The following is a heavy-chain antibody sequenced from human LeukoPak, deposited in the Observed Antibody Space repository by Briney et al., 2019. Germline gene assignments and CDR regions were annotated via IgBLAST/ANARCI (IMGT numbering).Heavy chain of an antibody. J-gene: IGHJ4*02. V-gene: IGHV3-30-3*01. CDR3: ARGMTTGFDY. D-gene: IGHD4-11*01. CDR1: RFTFSSYA. CDR2: ISYDGSNK. Sequence: GRSLRLSCAASRFTFSSYAMHWVRQAPGKGLEWVAVISYDGSNKYYADSVKGRFTISRDNSKNTLYLQMNSLRAEDTAVYYCARGMTTGFDYWGQGTLVTVSS.